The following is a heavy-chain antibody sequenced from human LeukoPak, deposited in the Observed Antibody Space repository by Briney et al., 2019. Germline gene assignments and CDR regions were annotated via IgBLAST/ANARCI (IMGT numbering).Heavy chain of an antibody. CDR2: ISSSSSYI. Sequence: PGGSLRLSCAASGFTFSSYSMSWVRQAPGKGLEWVSSISSSSSYIYYADSVKGRFTISRDNAKNSLYLQMNSLRAEDTAVYYCARAGRRFGELFSYFDYWGQGTLVTVSS. CDR1: GFTFSSYS. V-gene: IGHV3-21*01. CDR3: ARAGRRFGELFSYFDY. J-gene: IGHJ4*02. D-gene: IGHD3-10*01.